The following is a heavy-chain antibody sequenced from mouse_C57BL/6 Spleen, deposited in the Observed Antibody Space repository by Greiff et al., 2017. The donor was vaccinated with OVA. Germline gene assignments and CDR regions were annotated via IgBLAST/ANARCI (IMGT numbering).Heavy chain of an antibody. Sequence: VQLQQSGAELVRPGASVKLSCTASGFNIKDDYMHWVKQRPEQGLEWIGWIDPENGDTEYASKFQGKATITADTSSNTAYLQLSSLTSEDTAVYYCTFDGYSSLAYWGQGTLVTVSA. CDR3: TFDGYSSLAY. V-gene: IGHV14-4*01. D-gene: IGHD2-3*01. CDR1: GFNIKDDY. CDR2: IDPENGDT. J-gene: IGHJ3*01.